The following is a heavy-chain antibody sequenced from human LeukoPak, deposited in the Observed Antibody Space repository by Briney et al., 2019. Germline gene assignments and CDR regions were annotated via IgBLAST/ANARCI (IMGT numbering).Heavy chain of an antibody. CDR2: LIPIFGTT. Sequence: GSSVKVSCKASGDTFSTNAISWVRQAPGQGLEWMGGLIPIFGTTLYAQKLQGRVTITTDESTSTAYIVLSRLRSYHTAVYYCARGGGPYESTGFFAGPFDYWGQGTLVTVSS. CDR1: GDTFSTNA. J-gene: IGHJ4*02. V-gene: IGHV1-69*05. CDR3: ARGGGPYESTGFFAGPFDY. D-gene: IGHD6-19*01.